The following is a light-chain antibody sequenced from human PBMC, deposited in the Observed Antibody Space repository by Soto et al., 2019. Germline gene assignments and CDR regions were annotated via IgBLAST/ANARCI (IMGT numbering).Light chain of an antibody. CDR3: QQYGSSGT. V-gene: IGKV3-20*01. Sequence: EMVLTQSPGTLSLYPGERATLSCRASQSVSNNYLAWYQQKPGQAPRLLIYGASNRATGIPDRFSGSGSGTDFTLTISRLEPEDFAVYYCQQYGSSGTFAQGTKVDIK. CDR1: QSVSNNY. J-gene: IGKJ1*01. CDR2: GAS.